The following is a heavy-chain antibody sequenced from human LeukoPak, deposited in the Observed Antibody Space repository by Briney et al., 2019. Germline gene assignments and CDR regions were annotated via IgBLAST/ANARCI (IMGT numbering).Heavy chain of an antibody. V-gene: IGHV1-69*01. J-gene: IGHJ5*02. CDR1: GGTFRSYA. CDR2: IIPIFGTA. D-gene: IGHD2-15*01. CDR3: ARGGLYCSGGSCLRFDP. Sequence: GASVKDSCKASGGTFRSYAISWVRQAPGQGLEWMGGIIPIFGTANYEQKFQGRVTITADESTSTAYMELSSLRSEDTAVYYCARGGLYCSGGSCLRFDPWGQGTLVTVSS.